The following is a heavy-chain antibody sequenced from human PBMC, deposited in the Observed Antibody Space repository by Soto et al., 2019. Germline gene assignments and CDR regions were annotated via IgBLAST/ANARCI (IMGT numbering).Heavy chain of an antibody. D-gene: IGHD3-10*01. CDR3: ARGASGTYKLDY. CDR1: GFTFSSHW. V-gene: IGHV3-74*01. J-gene: IGHJ4*02. Sequence: EVQLVESGGGLLQPGGSLRLYCAASGFTFSSHWMHWVRQSPGKGLVWVSRVNFDGSTTNYADSVKGRLTISRDNAKNTVYLQMNSLRAEDTAVYYCARGASGTYKLDYWGQGTLVTVSS. CDR2: VNFDGSTT.